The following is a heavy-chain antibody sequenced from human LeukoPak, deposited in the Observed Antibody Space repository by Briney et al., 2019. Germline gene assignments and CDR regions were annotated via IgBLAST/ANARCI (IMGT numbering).Heavy chain of an antibody. V-gene: IGHV4-39*07. CDR3: ARVGLGYCSSTSCQNFDY. CDR2: IFYSGIT. CDR1: GVSISGSESY. J-gene: IGHJ4*02. Sequence: SETLSLTCTVSGVSISGSESYWGWIRQPPGKGLEWIVSIFYSGITYYNPSLKSRVTISVDTSKNRFSLKLSSVTAADTAVYYCARVGLGYCSSTSCQNFDYWGQGTLVTVSS. D-gene: IGHD2-2*01.